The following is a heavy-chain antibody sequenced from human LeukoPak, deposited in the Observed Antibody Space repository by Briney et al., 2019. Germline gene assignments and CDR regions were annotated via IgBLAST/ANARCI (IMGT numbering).Heavy chain of an antibody. CDR1: GFTFTSSA. V-gene: IGHV1-58*02. CDR3: AAENGSGSFDY. D-gene: IGHD3-10*01. J-gene: IGHJ4*02. Sequence: SVKVSCKASGFTFTSSAMQWVRQARGQRLEWMGWIVVGSGITNYAQKFQERVTITRDMSTSTAYMELSSLRSEDTAVYYCAAENGSGSFDYWGQGTLVTVSS. CDR2: IVVGSGIT.